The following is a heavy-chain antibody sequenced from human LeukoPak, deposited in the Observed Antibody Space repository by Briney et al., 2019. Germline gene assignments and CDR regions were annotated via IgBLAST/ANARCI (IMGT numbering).Heavy chain of an antibody. V-gene: IGHV4-34*08. J-gene: IGHJ4*02. Sequence: GSLRLSCAASGFTVSGNYMSWVRQPPGKGLEWIGEINHSGSTNYNPSLKSRVTISVDTSKNQFSLKLSSVTAADTAVYYCALPFGYWGQGTLVTVSS. CDR3: ALPFGY. CDR1: GFTVSGNY. CDR2: INHSGST.